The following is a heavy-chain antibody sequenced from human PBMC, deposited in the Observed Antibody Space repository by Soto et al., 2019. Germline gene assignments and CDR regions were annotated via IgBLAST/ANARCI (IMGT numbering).Heavy chain of an antibody. CDR1: GGSISGHY. CDR3: ARVGSSGWSPDY. J-gene: IGHJ4*02. CDR2: IFYTGST. Sequence: KTSETLSLTCTVSGGSISGHYWIWIRQSPGKRLEWIGYIFYTGSTNYNPSLESRVTLSVDTSKNQFSLRLSSVTAADTAVYYCARVGSSGWSPDYWGQGTLVTVPS. V-gene: IGHV4-59*11. D-gene: IGHD6-19*01.